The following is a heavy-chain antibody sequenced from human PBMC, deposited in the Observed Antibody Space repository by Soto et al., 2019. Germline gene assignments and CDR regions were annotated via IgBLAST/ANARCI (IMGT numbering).Heavy chain of an antibody. CDR3: ARRMGTVTDFDY. J-gene: IGHJ4*02. CDR1: GGSISSSSYY. D-gene: IGHD4-17*01. Sequence: SETLSLSCTVSGGSISSSSYYWGWIRQPPGKGLEWIGSIYYSGSTYYNPSLKSRVTISVDTSKNQFSLKLSSVTAADTAVYYCARRMGTVTDFDYWGQGTLVTVSS. CDR2: IYYSGST. V-gene: IGHV4-39*01.